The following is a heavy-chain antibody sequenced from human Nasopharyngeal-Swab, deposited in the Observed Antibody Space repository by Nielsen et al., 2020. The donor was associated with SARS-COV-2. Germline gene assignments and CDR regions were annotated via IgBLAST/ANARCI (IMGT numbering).Heavy chain of an antibody. D-gene: IGHD3-22*01. V-gene: IGHV1-2*02. Sequence: WVRQAPGQGLEWVGCINPDSGDTQYAQKFQGRVTVTNDRSRSTAYIDLSRLRSDDTAVYYCARDYYDNYDSDYWGQGTLVTVSS. CDR2: INPDSGDT. J-gene: IGHJ4*02. CDR3: ARDYYDNYDSDY.